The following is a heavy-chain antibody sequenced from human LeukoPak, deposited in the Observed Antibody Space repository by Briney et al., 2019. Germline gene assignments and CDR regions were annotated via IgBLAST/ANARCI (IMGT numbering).Heavy chain of an antibody. J-gene: IGHJ4*02. CDR2: INPSGGST. D-gene: IGHD2-15*01. V-gene: IGHV1-46*01. CDR3: ARGRCSGGSCYTLDY. Sequence: ASVKVSCKASGYSFTGYGISWVRQAPGQGLEWMGIINPSGGSTSYAQKFQGRVTMTRDTSTSTVYMELSSLRSEDTAVYYCARGRCSGGSCYTLDYWGQGTLVTVSS. CDR1: GYSFTGYG.